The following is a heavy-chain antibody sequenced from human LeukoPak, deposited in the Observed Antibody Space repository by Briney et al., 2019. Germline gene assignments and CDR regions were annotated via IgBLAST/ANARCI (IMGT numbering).Heavy chain of an antibody. V-gene: IGHV3-48*03. J-gene: IGHJ4*02. CDR2: ISSSGSSI. D-gene: IGHD2-15*01. CDR3: ARGRGGGSLYYFDY. CDR1: GFTLSSYE. Sequence: GGSLRLSCAASGFTLSSYEMNWVRQAPGKGLEWVSYISSSGSSIYYADSVKGRFTISRDNAKNSLFLQMNSLRAEDTAVYSCARGRGGGSLYYFDYWGQGTLVTVSS.